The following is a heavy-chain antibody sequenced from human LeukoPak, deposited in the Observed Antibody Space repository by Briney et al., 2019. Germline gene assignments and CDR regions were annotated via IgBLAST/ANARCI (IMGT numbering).Heavy chain of an antibody. V-gene: IGHV3-21*04. J-gene: IGHJ4*02. Sequence: GESLRLSCAASGFTFSTYNMNWVRQAPGKGLEWVSSITRSSTYIYYADSVKGRFTISRDNAKNSLYLQMNSLRVEDTALYHCARKGLGGELGGFDSWGQGTLVTVSS. CDR2: ITRSSTYI. CDR1: GFTFSTYN. CDR3: ARKGLGGELGGFDS. D-gene: IGHD1-7*01.